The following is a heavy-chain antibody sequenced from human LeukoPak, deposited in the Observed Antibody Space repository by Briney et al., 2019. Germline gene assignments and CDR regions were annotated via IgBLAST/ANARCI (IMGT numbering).Heavy chain of an antibody. D-gene: IGHD3-22*01. CDR2: IYYSGST. J-gene: IGHJ3*02. V-gene: IGHV4-59*01. CDR1: GGSISSYY. CDR3: ARGSSGTYSAFDI. Sequence: ASETLSLTCTVSGGSISSYYWSWIRQPPGKGLEWIGYIYYSGSTNYNPSLNSRVTISVDTSKNQFSLRLTSVTAADTAVYYCARGSSGTYSAFDIWGQGTMVTVSS.